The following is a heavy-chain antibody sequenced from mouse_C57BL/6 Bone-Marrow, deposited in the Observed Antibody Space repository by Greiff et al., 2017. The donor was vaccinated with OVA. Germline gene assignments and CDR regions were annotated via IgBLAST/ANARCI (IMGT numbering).Heavy chain of an antibody. CDR3: AREGDYYGSSYDWYFDV. Sequence: QVQLQQSGAELARPGASVKLSCKASGYTFTSYGISWVKQRTGQGLEWIGEIYHRSGNTYYNEKFKGKATLTADKSSSTAYMELRSLTSEDSAVYFCAREGDYYGSSYDWYFDVWGTGTTVTVSS. CDR1: GYTFTSYG. J-gene: IGHJ1*03. V-gene: IGHV1-81*01. CDR2: IYHRSGNT. D-gene: IGHD1-1*01.